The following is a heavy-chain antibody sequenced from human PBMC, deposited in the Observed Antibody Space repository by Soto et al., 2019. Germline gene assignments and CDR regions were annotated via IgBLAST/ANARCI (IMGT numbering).Heavy chain of an antibody. CDR3: AADSYYYDSSGPKAAFDI. CDR2: IVVGSGNT. V-gene: IGHV1-58*01. D-gene: IGHD3-22*01. CDR1: GGTFSSSA. J-gene: IGHJ3*02. Sequence: SVKVSCKASGGTFSSSAVQWVRQARGQRLEWIGWIVVGSGNTNYAQKFQERVTITRDMSTSTAYMELSSLRSEDTAVYYCAADSYYYDSSGPKAAFDIWGQGTMVTVSS.